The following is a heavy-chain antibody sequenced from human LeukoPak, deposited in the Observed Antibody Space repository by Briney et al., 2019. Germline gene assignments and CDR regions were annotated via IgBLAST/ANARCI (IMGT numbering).Heavy chain of an antibody. D-gene: IGHD3-10*01. CDR3: AKEQYAMVRGVGWFDP. V-gene: IGHV3-48*03. CDR2: ISSSGSTI. CDR1: GFTFSSYE. Sequence: GGSLRLSCAASGFTFSSYEMNWVRQAPGKGLEWVSYISSSGSTIYYADSVKGRFTISRDNAKNSLYLQMNSLRAEDTAVYYCAKEQYAMVRGVGWFDPWGQGTLVTVSS. J-gene: IGHJ5*02.